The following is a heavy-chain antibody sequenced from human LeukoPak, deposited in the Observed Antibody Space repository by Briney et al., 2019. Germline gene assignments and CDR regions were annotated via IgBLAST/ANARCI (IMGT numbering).Heavy chain of an antibody. J-gene: IGHJ4*02. CDR2: IIPIFGTA. CDR1: GGTFSSYV. CDR3: ASSLDYSTSAFDY. V-gene: IGHV1-69*13. D-gene: IGHD6-6*01. Sequence: ASVKVSCKASGGTFSSYVISWVRQAPGQGLEWMGAIIPIFGTANYAQKFQGRVTITADESTSTAYMELSSLRSEDTAVYYCASSLDYSTSAFDYWGQGTLVTVSS.